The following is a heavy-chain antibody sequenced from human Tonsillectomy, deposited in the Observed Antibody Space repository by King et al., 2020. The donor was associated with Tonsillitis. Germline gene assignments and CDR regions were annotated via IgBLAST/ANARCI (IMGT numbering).Heavy chain of an antibody. CDR3: ARGRPYDFWSGSEGDAFDI. J-gene: IGHJ3*02. CDR1: EFTFNKYN. V-gene: IGHV3-48*01. D-gene: IGHD3-3*01. Sequence: VQLVESGGGLVQPGGSLRLSCAASEFTFNKYNMNWVRQAPGKGLEWVSYISTSSSTIYYADSVKGRFTISRDNAKKSLSLQMNSLRAEDTAVYYCARGRPYDFWSGSEGDAFDIWGQGTMVTVSS. CDR2: ISTSSSTI.